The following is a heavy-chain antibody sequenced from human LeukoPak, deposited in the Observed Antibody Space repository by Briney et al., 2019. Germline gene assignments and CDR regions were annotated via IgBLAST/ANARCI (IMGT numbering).Heavy chain of an antibody. CDR3: AKDLWSIAAYGQFFDY. J-gene: IGHJ4*02. V-gene: IGHV3-30*18. CDR1: GFTFSSYG. D-gene: IGHD6-6*01. Sequence: GGSLRLSCAASGFTFSSYGMHWVRQAPGKGLEWVAVISYDGSNKYYADSVKGRFTISRDNSKNTLYLQMNSLRAEDTAVYYCAKDLWSIAAYGQFFDYWGQGTLVTVSS. CDR2: ISYDGSNK.